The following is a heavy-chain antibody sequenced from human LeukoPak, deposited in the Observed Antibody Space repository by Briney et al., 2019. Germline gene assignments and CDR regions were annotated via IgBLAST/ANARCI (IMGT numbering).Heavy chain of an antibody. CDR1: GYTFTSYA. D-gene: IGHD6-6*01. CDR3: ARGYSSSSEGLDY. CDR2: INAGNGNT. V-gene: IGHV1-3*01. Sequence: GASVKVSCKASGYTFTSYAMHWVRQAPGQRLEWMGWINAGNGNTKYSQKFQGRVTITRDTPASTAYMELSSLRSEDTAVYYCARGYSSSSEGLDYWGQGTLVTVSS. J-gene: IGHJ4*02.